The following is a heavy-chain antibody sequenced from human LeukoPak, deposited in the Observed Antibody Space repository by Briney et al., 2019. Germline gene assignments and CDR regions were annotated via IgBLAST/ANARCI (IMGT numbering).Heavy chain of an antibody. CDR2: ISGSGGST. D-gene: IGHD3-10*01. CDR1: GFTFSSYA. J-gene: IGHJ4*02. CDR3: AKSPIGGLWFGKLSFDY. Sequence: GGSPRLSCAASGFTFSSYAMSWVRQAPGKGLEWVSAISGSGGSTYYADSVKGRFTISRDNSKNTLYLQMNSLRAEDTAVYYCAKSPIGGLWFGKLSFDYWGQGTLVTVSS. V-gene: IGHV3-23*01.